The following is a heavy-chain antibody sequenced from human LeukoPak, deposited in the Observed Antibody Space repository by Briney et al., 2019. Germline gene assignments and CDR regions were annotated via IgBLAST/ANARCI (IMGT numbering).Heavy chain of an antibody. D-gene: IGHD6-6*01. V-gene: IGHV4-59*07. Sequence: PSDTLSLTCTVSGGPISSYYWSWIRQPPGKGLEWIGYIYYSGSTNYNPSLKSRGTISVDTSKNQFSLKLGSVTAADTAVYYCAREDSNYYFDYWGQGTLVTVSS. CDR3: AREDSNYYFDY. J-gene: IGHJ4*02. CDR2: IYYSGST. CDR1: GGPISSYY.